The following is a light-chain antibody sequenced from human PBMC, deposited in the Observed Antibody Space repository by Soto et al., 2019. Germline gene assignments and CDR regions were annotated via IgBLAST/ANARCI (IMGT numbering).Light chain of an antibody. Sequence: DIQMTQSPSTLSASVGDRVTITCRASQSISDWLAWYQQKPGKAPKLLIYKASGLESGVPSRFSGSGSATAFTLTITSLQPDDFATYYGQQYNSYPITFGQGTRLEIK. CDR2: KAS. CDR1: QSISDW. V-gene: IGKV1-5*03. J-gene: IGKJ5*01. CDR3: QQYNSYPIT.